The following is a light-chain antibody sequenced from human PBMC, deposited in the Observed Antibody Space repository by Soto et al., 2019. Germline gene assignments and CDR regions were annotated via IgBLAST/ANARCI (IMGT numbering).Light chain of an antibody. CDR3: CSYAGSSTLYV. CDR2: EVS. CDR1: SSDVGSYNL. J-gene: IGLJ1*01. Sequence: QSVLTQPASVSGSPGQSITISCTGPSSDVGSYNLVSWYQHHPGKAPKLMIYEVSKRPSGVSNRFSGSKSGNTASLTISGLQAEDEADYYCCSYAGSSTLYVFGTGTQLTVL. V-gene: IGLV2-23*02.